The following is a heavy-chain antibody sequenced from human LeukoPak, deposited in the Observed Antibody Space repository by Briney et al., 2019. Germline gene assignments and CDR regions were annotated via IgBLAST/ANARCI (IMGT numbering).Heavy chain of an antibody. CDR1: GYTLTELS. Sequence: GASVKVSCKVSGYTLTELSMHWVRQAPGKGLEWMGGFDPEDGETIYAQKFQGRVTMTEDTSTDTAYMELSSLRSEDTAVHYCATDRSVGGAYGMDVWGQGTTVTVSS. CDR2: FDPEDGET. V-gene: IGHV1-24*01. J-gene: IGHJ6*02. D-gene: IGHD3-16*01. CDR3: ATDRSVGGAYGMDV.